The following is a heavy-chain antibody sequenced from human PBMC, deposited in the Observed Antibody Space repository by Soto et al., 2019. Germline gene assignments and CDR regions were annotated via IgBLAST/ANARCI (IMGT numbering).Heavy chain of an antibody. CDR3: AREYCSSSSCYGVDY. J-gene: IGHJ4*02. D-gene: IGHD2-2*01. CDR2: ISTSNGDT. Sequence: GASVKVSCKASGYTFTTFGISWVRQAPGQGLEWMGWISTSNGDTICAQKVEGRLTMTTDTSTSIAYMELRSLRSDDTAVYYCAREYCSSSSCYGVDYWGQGILVTVSS. CDR1: GYTFTTFG. V-gene: IGHV1-18*01.